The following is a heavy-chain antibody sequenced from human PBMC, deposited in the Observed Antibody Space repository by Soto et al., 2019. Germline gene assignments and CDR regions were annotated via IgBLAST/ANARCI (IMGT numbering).Heavy chain of an antibody. CDR3: TRIHSSAWSGSYFDY. CDR1: GFTFIDHY. CDR2: IRNKANRYTT. V-gene: IGHV3-72*01. D-gene: IGHD1-26*01. J-gene: IGHJ4*02. Sequence: PGGSLRLSCAASGFTFIDHYMDWVRQAPWKGLEWVGRIRNKANRYTTEYAASVKGRFTVSRDDSKNSLYLQMNSLRTDDTAAYYCTRIHSSAWSGSYFDYWGQGTLVTVSS.